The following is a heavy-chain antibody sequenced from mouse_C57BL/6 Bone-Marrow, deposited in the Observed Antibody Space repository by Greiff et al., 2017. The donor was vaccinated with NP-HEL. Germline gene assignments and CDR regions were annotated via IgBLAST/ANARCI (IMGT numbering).Heavy chain of an antibody. CDR1: GFTFSSYG. CDR3: ARQSYYDYDVYAMDY. J-gene: IGHJ4*01. D-gene: IGHD2-4*01. CDR2: ISSGGSYT. V-gene: IGHV5-6*01. Sequence: EVKVVESGGDLVKPGGSLKLSCAASGFTFSSYGMSWVRQTPDKSLEWVATISSGGSYTYYPDSVKGRFTISRDNAKNTLYLQMSSLKSEDTAMYYCARQSYYDYDVYAMDYWGQGTSVTVSS.